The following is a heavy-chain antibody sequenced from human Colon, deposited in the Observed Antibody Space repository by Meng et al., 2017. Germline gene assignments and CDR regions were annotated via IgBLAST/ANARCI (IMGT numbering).Heavy chain of an antibody. D-gene: IGHD3-9*01. CDR2: IHPSGST. V-gene: IGHV4-34*01. CDR3: ARGVDWAKSGNF. J-gene: IGHJ4*02. Sequence: QVQPRQGGRGLLKPSETLSLTCAVYGGSFSDYYLTWIRQPPGKGLEWVGEIHPSGSTYYSPSLQSRVTITLDTSKNQFSLTLSSMTAADTAVYYCARGVDWAKSGNFWGQGTLVTVSS. CDR1: GGSFSDYY.